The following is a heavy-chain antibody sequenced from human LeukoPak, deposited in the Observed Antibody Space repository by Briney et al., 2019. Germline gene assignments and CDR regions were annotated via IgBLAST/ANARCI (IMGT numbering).Heavy chain of an antibody. CDR3: ARVKKYSSSSGTNYFHMDV. Sequence: SETLSLTCTVSGGSISSYYWSWIRQPPGKGLEWIGYSHYSGITNYNPSLKSRVTTSVDTSKNQFSLKLSSVTAADTAVYYCARVKKYSSSSGTNYFHMDVWGKGTTVTVSS. D-gene: IGHD6-6*01. J-gene: IGHJ6*03. V-gene: IGHV4-59*01. CDR1: GGSISSYY. CDR2: SHYSGIT.